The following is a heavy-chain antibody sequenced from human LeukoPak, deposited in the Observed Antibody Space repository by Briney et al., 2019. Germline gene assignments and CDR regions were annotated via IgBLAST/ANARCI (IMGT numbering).Heavy chain of an antibody. Sequence: SVKVSCTASGGTFTSYAISWGRQAPGQGLEWMGGIIPIFGTANYAQKFQGKVTITTDESTSTAYMEVSSLRSEDTAVYYCARGDYYYYYIDVWGKGTTVTVSS. CDR2: IIPIFGTA. J-gene: IGHJ6*03. CDR1: GGTFTSYA. CDR3: ARGDYYYYYIDV. V-gene: IGHV1-69*05.